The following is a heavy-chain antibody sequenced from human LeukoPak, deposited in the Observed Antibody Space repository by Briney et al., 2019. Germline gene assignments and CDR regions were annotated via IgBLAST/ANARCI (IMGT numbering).Heavy chain of an antibody. V-gene: IGHV1-69*01. J-gene: IGHJ4*02. CDR1: GGTFSSYG. CDR2: IVPMYGTR. D-gene: IGHD4-11*01. CDR3: ARETSNYYYFDS. Sequence: ASLKVSCKASGGTFSSYGINWVRQAPGQGLEWMGGIVPMYGTRNYAQKFQGRVIITADESTTTAYMELRSLRSEDTAVYYCARETSNYYYFDSWGQGTLVTVSS.